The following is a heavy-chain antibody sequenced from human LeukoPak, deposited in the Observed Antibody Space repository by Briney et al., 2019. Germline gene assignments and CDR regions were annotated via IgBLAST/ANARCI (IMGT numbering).Heavy chain of an antibody. CDR3: ARTYYSNYAIDY. Sequence: PSETLSLTCTVSGGSISSSSYYWGWIRQPPGKGLEWIGSIYYSGSTYYNPSLKSRVTISVDTSKNQFSLKLSSVTAADTAVYYCARTYYSNYAIDYWGQGTLVTVSS. J-gene: IGHJ4*02. CDR1: GGSISSSSYY. V-gene: IGHV4-39*01. CDR2: IYYSGST. D-gene: IGHD4-11*01.